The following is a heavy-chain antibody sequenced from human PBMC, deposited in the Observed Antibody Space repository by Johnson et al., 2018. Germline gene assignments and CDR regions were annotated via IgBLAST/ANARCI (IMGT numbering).Heavy chain of an antibody. CDR1: GFTVEDYA. V-gene: IGHV3-9*01. CDR3: AKSPSDVWSGTEAFDV. Sequence: VQLVESGGGLIQPGRSLRLSCAASGFTVEDYAMHWVRQAPGKGLEWVSGISWISGSIGYAASVKGRFTISRDNAKTSLSLQMNSLRAEDTAVYDCAKSPSDVWSGTEAFDVWGQGTMVTISS. CDR2: ISWISGSI. J-gene: IGHJ3*01. D-gene: IGHD3-3*01.